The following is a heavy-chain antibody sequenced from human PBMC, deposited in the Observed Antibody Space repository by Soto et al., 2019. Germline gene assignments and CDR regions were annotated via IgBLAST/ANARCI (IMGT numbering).Heavy chain of an antibody. D-gene: IGHD2-2*01. J-gene: IGHJ4*02. CDR3: AKTFIVVVPAAMVPYFDY. Sequence: GGSLRLSCAVSGFTFRSSPMSWVRRAPGKGLEWVSGINGGDDSKHYAESVRGRFTISRDNSKNTLYLQMNSLRAEDTAVYYCAKTFIVVVPAAMVPYFDYWGQGTLVTVSS. CDR1: GFTFRSSP. V-gene: IGHV3-23*01. CDR2: INGGDDSK.